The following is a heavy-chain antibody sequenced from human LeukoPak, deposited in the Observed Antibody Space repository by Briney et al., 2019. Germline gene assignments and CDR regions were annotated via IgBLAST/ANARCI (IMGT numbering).Heavy chain of an antibody. CDR1: GFTFSHYG. Sequence: GGSLRLSCAASGFTFSHYGIHWVRQAPGKGLEWVAVIGYDGSNKYYADSVKGRFTISRDNSKNTLYLQMNSLRAEDTAVYYCARASWVRATTPDAFDIWGQGTMVTVSS. CDR3: ARASWVRATTPDAFDI. V-gene: IGHV3-33*01. CDR2: IGYDGSNK. D-gene: IGHD1-26*01. J-gene: IGHJ3*02.